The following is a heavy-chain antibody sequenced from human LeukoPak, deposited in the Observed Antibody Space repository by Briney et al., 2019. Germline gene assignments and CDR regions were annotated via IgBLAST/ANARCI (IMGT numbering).Heavy chain of an antibody. CDR3: ARGDGSSWYLGYFDY. D-gene: IGHD6-13*01. CDR2: IIPIFGTA. Sequence: GASVKVSCKASGYTFTGYYMHWVRQAPGQGLEWMGGIIPIFGTANYAQKFQGRVTITADESTSTAYMELSSLRSEDTAVYYCARGDGSSWYLGYFDYWGQGTLVTVSS. J-gene: IGHJ4*02. V-gene: IGHV1-69*13. CDR1: GYTFTGYY.